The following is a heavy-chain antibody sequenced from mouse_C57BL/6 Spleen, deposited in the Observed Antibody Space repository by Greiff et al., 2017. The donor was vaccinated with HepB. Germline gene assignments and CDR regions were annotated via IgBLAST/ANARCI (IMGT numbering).Heavy chain of an antibody. CDR2: IDPNSGGT. Sequence: VQLKQPGAELVKPGASVKLSCKASGYTFTSYWMHWVKQRPGRGLEWIGRIDPNSGGTKYNEKFKGKATLTVDKPSSTAYMHLSSLTSEDSAVYYCAIPYSNCVAMDYWGQGTSVTVAS. CDR3: AIPYSNCVAMDY. V-gene: IGHV1-72*01. J-gene: IGHJ4*01. D-gene: IGHD2-5*01. CDR1: GYTFTSYW.